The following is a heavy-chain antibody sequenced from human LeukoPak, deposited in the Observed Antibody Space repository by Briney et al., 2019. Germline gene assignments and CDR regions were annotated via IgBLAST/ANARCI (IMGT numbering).Heavy chain of an antibody. V-gene: IGHV1-2*02. D-gene: IGHD3-9*01. J-gene: IGHJ5*02. CDR2: INPNSGGT. CDR1: GYTFTGYY. Sequence: GASVKVSCKASGYTFTGYYMHWVRQAPGQGLEWMGWINPNSGGTNYAQKFQGRVTMTRDTSISTAYMELSRLRSDDTAVYYCARDSMDYDILTGYYNGWFDPWGQGTLVTVSS. CDR3: ARDSMDYDILTGYYNGWFDP.